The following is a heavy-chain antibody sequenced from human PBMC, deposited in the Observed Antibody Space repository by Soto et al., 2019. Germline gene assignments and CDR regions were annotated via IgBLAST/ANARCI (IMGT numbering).Heavy chain of an antibody. Sequence: SETLSLTCTVSGGSITGYHWSWIRQHPGKGLEWIGYIYYSGSTYYNPSLKSRVTISVDTSKNQFSLKLSSVTAADTAVYYCARGELRFWFDPWGQGTLVTVSS. V-gene: IGHV4-31*03. D-gene: IGHD1-26*01. CDR3: ARGELRFWFDP. CDR2: IYYSGST. J-gene: IGHJ5*02. CDR1: GGSITGYH.